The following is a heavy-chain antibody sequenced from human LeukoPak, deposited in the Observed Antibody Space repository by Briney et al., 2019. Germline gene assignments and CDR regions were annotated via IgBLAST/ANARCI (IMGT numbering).Heavy chain of an antibody. CDR2: IIPIFGTA. CDR1: GGTFSSYA. J-gene: IGHJ4*02. V-gene: IGHV1-69*05. D-gene: IGHD3-3*01. Sequence: SVKVSCRASGGTFSSYAISWVRQAPGQGLEWMGGIIPIFGTANYAQKFQGRVTITTDESTSTAYMELSSLRSEDTAVYYCARGPTIFGVVGYYFDYWGQGTLVTVSS. CDR3: ARGPTIFGVVGYYFDY.